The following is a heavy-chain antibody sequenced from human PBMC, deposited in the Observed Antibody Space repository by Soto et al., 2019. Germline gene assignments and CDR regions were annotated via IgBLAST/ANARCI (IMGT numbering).Heavy chain of an antibody. Sequence: PWGSLRPSCEASGFTFVSYAISWVRQSPLKWLEWVSSITGSGGSTYYADSVKGRFTISRDNSKNTLYLQMNSLRAEDTAVYYCAKDRMGRSGRLAAAGAFDYWGQGTLVTVSS. CDR3: AKDRMGRSGRLAAAGAFDY. V-gene: IGHV3-23*01. CDR2: ITGSGGST. J-gene: IGHJ4*02. D-gene: IGHD6-13*01. CDR1: GFTFVSYA.